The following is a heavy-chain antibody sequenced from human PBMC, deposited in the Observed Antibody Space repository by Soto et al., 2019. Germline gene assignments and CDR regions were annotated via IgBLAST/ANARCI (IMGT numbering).Heavy chain of an antibody. D-gene: IGHD6-13*01. Sequence: SETRSRPCTACGGSGSSLVSCWMGIRRPTGKRLEWLGYIYYRGRTCYNPSLKSRVTISVDTSKTRFSLKLSCVDAADTAVYYCARDNQQVAYDWFDPWGQGPLVTVSS. CDR1: GGSGSSLVSC. CDR3: ARDNQQVAYDWFDP. V-gene: IGHV4-30-4*01. CDR2: IYYRGRT. J-gene: IGHJ5*02.